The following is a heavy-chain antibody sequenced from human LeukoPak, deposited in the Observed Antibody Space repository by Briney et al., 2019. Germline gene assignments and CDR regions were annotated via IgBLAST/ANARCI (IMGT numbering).Heavy chain of an antibody. CDR1: GYTFTGYY. D-gene: IGHD3-3*01. J-gene: IGHJ4*02. Sequence: ASVKVSCKASGYTFTGYYMHWVRQAPGQGLEWMEWINPNSGGTNYAQKFQGRVTMTRDTSISTAYMELSRLRSDDTAVYYCARDDNYDFWSGYGYLDYWGQGTLVTVSS. CDR3: ARDDNYDFWSGYGYLDY. V-gene: IGHV1-2*02. CDR2: INPNSGGT.